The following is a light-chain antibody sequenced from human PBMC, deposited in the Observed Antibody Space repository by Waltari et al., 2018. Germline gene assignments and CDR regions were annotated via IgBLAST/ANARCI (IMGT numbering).Light chain of an antibody. CDR2: DVF. CDR3: NSYAGSSSWV. V-gene: IGLV2-14*01. J-gene: IGLJ3*02. CDR1: SSDVGFYNY. Sequence: QSALTQPASVSGSPGQSITISCPGTSSDVGFYNYVPWYQQHPGKAPKLILYDVFERPSGVSNRFSGSKSGNTASLTISGLQAEDEADYYCNSYAGSSSWVFGGGTKLTVL.